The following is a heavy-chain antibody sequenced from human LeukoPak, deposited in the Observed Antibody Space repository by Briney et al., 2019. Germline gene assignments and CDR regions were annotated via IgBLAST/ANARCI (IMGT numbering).Heavy chain of an antibody. CDR3: ARQLVYYDFWSGYSQYNWFDP. V-gene: IGHV4-30-2*02. Sequence: SQTLSLTCAVSGGSISSGNYSWSWIRRPPGKGLEWIGYIYHSGSTYYNPSLKGRVTISVDRSKNQISLKLSSVTAADTAVYYCARQLVYYDFWSGYSQYNWFDPWGQGTLVTVSS. CDR2: IYHSGST. CDR1: GGSISSGNYS. J-gene: IGHJ5*02. D-gene: IGHD3-3*01.